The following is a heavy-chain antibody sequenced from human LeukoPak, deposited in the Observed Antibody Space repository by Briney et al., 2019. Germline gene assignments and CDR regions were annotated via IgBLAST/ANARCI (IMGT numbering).Heavy chain of an antibody. CDR3: ARRLGYCSSTSCYLNWFDP. Sequence: SETLSLTCAVYGGSFSGYYWSWIRQPPGKGLEWIGEINHSGSTNYNPSLKSRVTISVDTPKNQFSLKLSSVTAADTAVYYCARRLGYCSSTSCYLNWFDPWGQGTLVTVSS. CDR2: INHSGST. CDR1: GGSFSGYY. J-gene: IGHJ5*02. V-gene: IGHV4-34*01. D-gene: IGHD2-2*01.